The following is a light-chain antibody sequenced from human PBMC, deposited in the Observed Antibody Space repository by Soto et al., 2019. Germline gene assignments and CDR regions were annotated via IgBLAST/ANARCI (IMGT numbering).Light chain of an antibody. CDR1: QSISSW. CDR3: QQYNSYSRT. CDR2: KAS. Sequence: DIPMTQSPSTLSASVGDRVTITCRASQSISSWLAWYQQKPGKAPKLLNYKASSLESGVPSRFSGSGSGTEFTLTISSLQPDDFATYYCQQYNSYSRTFGQGTKLEIK. V-gene: IGKV1-5*03. J-gene: IGKJ2*01.